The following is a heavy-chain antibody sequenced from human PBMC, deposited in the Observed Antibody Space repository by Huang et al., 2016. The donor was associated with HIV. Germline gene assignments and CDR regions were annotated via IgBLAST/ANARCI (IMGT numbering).Heavy chain of an antibody. CDR1: GFTFSSSG. D-gene: IGHD6-13*01. CDR2: ITYDAKTK. CDR3: AKVGSAAAVLDF. J-gene: IGHJ4*02. Sequence: QVQLVESGGGVVQPGRSLRISCAASGFTFSSSGMHWVRQAPGKGLEWVAVITYDAKTKYYADSVKGRFSISRDNSKTTVYLQLNSLRLEDTAVYYCAKVGSAAAVLDFWGQGTLVTVSS. V-gene: IGHV3-30*18.